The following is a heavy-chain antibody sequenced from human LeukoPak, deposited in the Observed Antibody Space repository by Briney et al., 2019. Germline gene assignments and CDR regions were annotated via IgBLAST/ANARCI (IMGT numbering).Heavy chain of an antibody. CDR1: GYTFTSYG. Sequence: ASVKVSCKASGYTFTSYGISWVRQATGQGLEWMGWMNPNSGNTGYAQKFQGRVTMTRNTSISTAYMELSSLRSEDTAVYYCARGLLGSYYVRDYWGQGTLVTVSS. CDR2: MNPNSGNT. D-gene: IGHD1-26*01. V-gene: IGHV1-8*01. J-gene: IGHJ4*02. CDR3: ARGLLGSYYVRDY.